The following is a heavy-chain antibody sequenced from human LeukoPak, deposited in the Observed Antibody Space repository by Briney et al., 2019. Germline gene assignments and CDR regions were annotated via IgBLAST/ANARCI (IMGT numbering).Heavy chain of an antibody. CDR2: IRSKANNYAT. V-gene: IGHV3-73*01. Sequence: PGGSLRLSCAASGFTFSGSAMHWVRQASGKGLEWVGRIRSKANNYATAYAASVKGRFTISRDDSKNMAYLQMNSLKTEDTAVYYCTRQPGIAAAGLYYYYHLDAWGKGTTVTISS. CDR1: GFTFSGSA. J-gene: IGHJ6*03. CDR3: TRQPGIAAAGLYYYYHLDA. D-gene: IGHD6-13*01.